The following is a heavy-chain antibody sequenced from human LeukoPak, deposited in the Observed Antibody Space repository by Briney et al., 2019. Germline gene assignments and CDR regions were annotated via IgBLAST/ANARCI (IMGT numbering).Heavy chain of an antibody. Sequence: ASVKVSCEASGYTFTSYGISWVRQAPGQGLEWMGWISAYNGNTNYAQKLQGRVTMTTDTSTSTAYMELRSLRSDDTAVYYCARDRTAMVPFDYWGQGTLVTVSS. V-gene: IGHV1-18*01. CDR2: ISAYNGNT. J-gene: IGHJ4*02. CDR1: GYTFTSYG. D-gene: IGHD2-21*02. CDR3: ARDRTAMVPFDY.